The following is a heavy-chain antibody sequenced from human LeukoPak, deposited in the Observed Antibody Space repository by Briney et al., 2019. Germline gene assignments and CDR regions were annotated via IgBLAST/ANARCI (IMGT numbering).Heavy chain of an antibody. CDR3: ARVGGDFWSGYSNWFDP. J-gene: IGHJ5*02. V-gene: IGHV4-31*03. CDR1: GGTISSGGYY. Sequence: SETLSLTCTVSGGTISSGGYYWSWIRQHPGKGLEWIGYIYYSGSTYYNPSLKSRVTISVDTSKNQFSLKLSSVTAADTAVYYCARVGGDFWSGYSNWFDPWGQGTLVTVSS. CDR2: IYYSGST. D-gene: IGHD3-3*01.